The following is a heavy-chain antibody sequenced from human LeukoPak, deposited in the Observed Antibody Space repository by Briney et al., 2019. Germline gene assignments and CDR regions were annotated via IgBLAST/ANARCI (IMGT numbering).Heavy chain of an antibody. D-gene: IGHD3-10*01. V-gene: IGHV4-34*01. CDR3: ARAVHYSGTSDQYTGGWYYFDF. CDR1: GGSFSGYY. Sequence: PETLSLTCAVYGGSFSGYYWSWIRQPPGKGLEWIGEINHSGSTNYNPSLKSRVIISVDTSKKQFSLQLSSVTAADTAVYYCARAVHYSGTSDQYTGGWYYFDFWGQGTLVTVSS. CDR2: INHSGST. J-gene: IGHJ4*02.